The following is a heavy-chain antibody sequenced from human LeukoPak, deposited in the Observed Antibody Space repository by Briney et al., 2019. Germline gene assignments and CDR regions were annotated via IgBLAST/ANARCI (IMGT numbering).Heavy chain of an antibody. CDR3: AGEEGMAAAAAIYYYGMDV. D-gene: IGHD6-13*01. Sequence: ASVKVSCKASGYTFTGYYMHWVRQAPGQGLEWMGWINPNSGGTNYAQKFQGRVTITADKSTSTAYMELSSLRSEDTAVYYCAGEEGMAAAAAIYYYGMDVWGQGTTVTVSS. CDR2: INPNSGGT. V-gene: IGHV1-2*02. CDR1: GYTFTGYY. J-gene: IGHJ6*02.